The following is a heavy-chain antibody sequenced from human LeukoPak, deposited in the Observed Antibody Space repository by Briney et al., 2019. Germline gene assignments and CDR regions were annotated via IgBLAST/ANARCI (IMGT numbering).Heavy chain of an antibody. V-gene: IGHV4-34*01. CDR3: ARVVVPAHYFDY. J-gene: IGHJ4*02. D-gene: IGHD2-2*01. CDR2: INHSGST. Sequence: PSETLSLTCAVYGGSFSGYYWSWIRQPPGKGLEWIGEINHSGSTNYNPSLKSRVTISVDTSKNQFSLKLSSVTAADTAVYYCARVVVPAHYFDYWGQGTLVTVSS. CDR1: GGSFSGYY.